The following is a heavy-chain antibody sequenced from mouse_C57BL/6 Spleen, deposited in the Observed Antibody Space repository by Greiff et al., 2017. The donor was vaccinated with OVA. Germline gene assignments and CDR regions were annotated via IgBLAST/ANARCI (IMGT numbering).Heavy chain of an antibody. J-gene: IGHJ3*01. CDR3: AGGGVYEYGRAWFAY. CDR1: GYTFTSYW. CDR2: IDPSDSYT. V-gene: IGHV1-69*01. D-gene: IGHD2-4*01. Sequence: QVQLQQSGAELVMPGASVKLSCKASGYTFTSYWMHWVKQRPGQGLEWIGEIDPSDSYTNYNQQFKGKSTLTVDKSSSTAYMQLSSPTSEDSAVFYCAGGGVYEYGRAWFAYWGQRTLVTVSA.